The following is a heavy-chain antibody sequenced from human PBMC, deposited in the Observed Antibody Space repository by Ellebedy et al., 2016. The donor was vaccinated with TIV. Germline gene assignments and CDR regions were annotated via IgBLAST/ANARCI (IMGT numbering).Heavy chain of an antibody. CDR1: GFTFSSYA. CDR3: ARGGTDWHGFDF. J-gene: IGHJ4*02. D-gene: IGHD3-9*01. CDR2: ICSTCDIT. Sequence: GESLKISXAASGFTFSSYAMSWVRQAPGKGLEWVSYICSTCDITYYADSVKGRFTISRDNAKNSLYLQMDSLRDEDTAVYYCARGGTDWHGFDFWGQGTLVTVSS. V-gene: IGHV3-48*02.